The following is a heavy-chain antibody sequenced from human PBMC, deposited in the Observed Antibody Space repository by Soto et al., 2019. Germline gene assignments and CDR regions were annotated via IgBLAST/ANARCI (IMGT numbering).Heavy chain of an antibody. D-gene: IGHD5-18*01. V-gene: IGHV4-59*01. J-gene: IGHJ4*02. CDR2: IYYSGST. Sequence: SETLSLTCTVSGGSISSYYWSWIRQPPGKGLEWIGYIYYSGSTNYNPSLKSRVTISVDTSKNQFSLRLSSVTAADTAVYYCARDNGGYSFDYWGQGTLVTVSS. CDR1: GGSISSYY. CDR3: ARDNGGYSFDY.